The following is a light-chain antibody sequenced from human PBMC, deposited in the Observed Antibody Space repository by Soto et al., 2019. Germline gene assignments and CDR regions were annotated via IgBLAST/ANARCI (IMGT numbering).Light chain of an antibody. CDR1: QSVSSTY. CDR2: GAS. V-gene: IGKV3-20*01. CDR3: QLYGSSSTWT. Sequence: EIVLTQSPGTLSLSPGERATLSCRASQSVSSTYLAWYQHKPGQPPTLLIYGASSRVTGIPDRFSGSGSGTDFSLTNSRLEHEDFAVYYYQLYGSSSTWTFGQGTKVEIK. J-gene: IGKJ1*01.